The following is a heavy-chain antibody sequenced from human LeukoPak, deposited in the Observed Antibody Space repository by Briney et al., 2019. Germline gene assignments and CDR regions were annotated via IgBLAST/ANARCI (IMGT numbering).Heavy chain of an antibody. V-gene: IGHV2-5*02. CDR2: IYWDDYR. CDR3: AHRKNYYDSSVFDN. J-gene: IGHJ4*02. Sequence: SGPTLVNPTQTLTLTCTFSGVSLNTRGVGVGWIRQPPGRALEWLALIYWDDYRRYSPSLKSRLTITKDTSRNQVVLTMTDMDPVDTATYFCAHRKNYYDSSVFDNWGQGTLVTVSS. CDR1: GVSLNTRGVG. D-gene: IGHD3-22*01.